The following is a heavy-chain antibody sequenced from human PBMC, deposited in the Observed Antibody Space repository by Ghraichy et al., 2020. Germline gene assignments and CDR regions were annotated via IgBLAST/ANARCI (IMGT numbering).Heavy chain of an antibody. CDR1: GFTFSSYA. V-gene: IGHV3-64D*06. CDR3: VKGRITIFGVARPFDY. D-gene: IGHD3-3*01. J-gene: IGHJ4*02. CDR2: ISSNGGST. Sequence: SCSASGFTFSSYAMHWVRQAPGKGLEYVSAISSNGGSTYYADSVKGRFTISRDNSKNTLYLQMSSLRAEDTAVYYCVKGRITIFGVARPFDYWGQGTLVTVSS.